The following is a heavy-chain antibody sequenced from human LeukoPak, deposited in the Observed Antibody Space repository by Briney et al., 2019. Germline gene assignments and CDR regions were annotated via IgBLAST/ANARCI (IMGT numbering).Heavy chain of an antibody. CDR3: AKDLGGWYIY. D-gene: IGHD6-19*01. V-gene: IGHV3-30-3*01. CDR2: ISYDGSNK. CDR1: GFTFSNYA. Sequence: PGGSLRLSCAASGFTFSNYAMHWVSQAPGKGLEWVAVISYDGSNKYYADSVKGRFTISRDNSKNTLYLQMNSLRAEDTAVYYCAKDLGGWYIYWGQGTLVTVSS. J-gene: IGHJ4*02.